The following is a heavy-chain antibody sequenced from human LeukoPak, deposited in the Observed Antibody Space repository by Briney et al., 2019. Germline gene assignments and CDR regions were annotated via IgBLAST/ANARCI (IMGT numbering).Heavy chain of an antibody. CDR2: INHSGST. CDR3: ARYYDFWSGYFPYYYYGMDV. CDR1: GGSFSGYY. Sequence: SETLSLTCAVYGGSFSGYYWSWIRQPPGKGLEWIGEINHSGSTNYNPSLKSRVTISVDTSKNQFSLKLSSVTAADTAVYYCARYYDFWSGYFPYYYYGMDVWGQGTTVTVSS. J-gene: IGHJ6*02. V-gene: IGHV4-34*01. D-gene: IGHD3-3*01.